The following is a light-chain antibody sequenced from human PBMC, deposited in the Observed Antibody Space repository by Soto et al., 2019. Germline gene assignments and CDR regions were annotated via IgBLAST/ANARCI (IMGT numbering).Light chain of an antibody. CDR1: SSDVGIYNY. Sequence: QSALTQPPSASGSPGQSVTISCTGTSSDVGIYNYVSWYQHHPGKAPKVMIYEVNKRPSGVPDRFSGSKSGSTASLTVSGLQAEDESDYYCSSYAGSNAWVFGGGTKLTVL. CDR3: SSYAGSNAWV. J-gene: IGLJ3*02. V-gene: IGLV2-8*01. CDR2: EVN.